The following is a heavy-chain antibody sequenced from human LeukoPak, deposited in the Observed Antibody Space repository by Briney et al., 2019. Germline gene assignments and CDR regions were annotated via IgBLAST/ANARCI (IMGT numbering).Heavy chain of an antibody. D-gene: IGHD6-6*01. CDR3: AKEYSSSPDAFDI. J-gene: IGHJ3*02. CDR2: ISGSGGST. CDR1: GYNFTTFW. Sequence: GESLKISCKTFGYNFTTFWIGWVRQAPGKGLEWVSAISGSGGSTYYADSVKGRFTISRDNSKNTLYLQMNSLRAEDTAVYYCAKEYSSSPDAFDIWGQGTMVTVSS. V-gene: IGHV3-23*01.